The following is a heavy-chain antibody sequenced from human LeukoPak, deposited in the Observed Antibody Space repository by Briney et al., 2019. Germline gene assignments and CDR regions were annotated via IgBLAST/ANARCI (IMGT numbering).Heavy chain of an antibody. J-gene: IGHJ5*02. D-gene: IGHD2-2*01. V-gene: IGHV4-59*01. Sequence: SETLSLTCTVSGGSISSYYWSWIRQPPGKGLEWIGYIYYSGSTNYNPSLKGRVTISVDTSKNQFSLKLSSVTAADTAVYYCARELRCSSTSCPDPWFDPWGQGTLVTVSS. CDR3: ARELRCSSTSCPDPWFDP. CDR2: IYYSGST. CDR1: GGSISSYY.